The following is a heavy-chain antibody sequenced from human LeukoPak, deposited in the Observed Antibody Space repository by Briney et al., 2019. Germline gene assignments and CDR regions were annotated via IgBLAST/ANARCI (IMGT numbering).Heavy chain of an antibody. V-gene: IGHV4-39*01. D-gene: IGHD2-2*01. CDR3: ARGFIVVVPAAKGENWFDP. CDR2: IYYSGST. J-gene: IGHJ5*02. CDR1: GGSISSSSYY. Sequence: PSETLSFTCTVSGGSISSSSYYWGWIRQPPGKGLEWIGSIYYSGSTYYNPSLKSRVTISVDTPKNQFSLKLSSVTAADTAVYYCARGFIVVVPAAKGENWFDPWGQGTLVTVSS.